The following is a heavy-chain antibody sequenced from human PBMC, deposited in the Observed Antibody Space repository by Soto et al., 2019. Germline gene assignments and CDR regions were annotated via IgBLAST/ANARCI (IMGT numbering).Heavy chain of an antibody. CDR2: IYWDDDK. Sequence: QITLKESGPTLVKPTQTLTLTCTFSGFSLTSSGVGVGWIRQPPGKALEWLALIYWDDDKRYNTSLTSRLTITNTTSKSRVVLTITNMDPVDTATYYCAHPLRIAADGFDVWGQGTLVTVSS. V-gene: IGHV2-5*02. CDR3: AHPLRIAADGFDV. D-gene: IGHD6-13*01. J-gene: IGHJ3*01. CDR1: GFSLTSSGVG.